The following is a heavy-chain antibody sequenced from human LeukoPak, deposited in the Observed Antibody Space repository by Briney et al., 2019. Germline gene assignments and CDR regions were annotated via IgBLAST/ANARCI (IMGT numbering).Heavy chain of an antibody. V-gene: IGHV3-30-3*01. CDR1: GFTFSSYA. Sequence: PGRSLRLSCAASGFTFSSYAMHWVRQAPGKGLEWVAVISYDGSNKYYADSVKGRFTISRDNSKNTLYLQMNSLRAEDTAVYYCARSFPSSSSRELDGFDFWGQGTMVTVSS. J-gene: IGHJ3*01. CDR3: ARSFPSSSSRELDGFDF. D-gene: IGHD6-13*01. CDR2: ISYDGSNK.